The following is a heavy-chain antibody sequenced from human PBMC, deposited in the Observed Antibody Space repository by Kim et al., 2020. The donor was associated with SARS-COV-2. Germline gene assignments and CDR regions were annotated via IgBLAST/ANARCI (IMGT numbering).Heavy chain of an antibody. Sequence: GGSLRLSCAASGFTFDDYGMSWVRQTPGKGLEWVAGINKNGGSTGYVDSAKGRFTISRDNAKNSLFLQMNSLRADDTALYHCARGFYKGPFDFWGQGTLVTVSS. CDR1: GFTFDDYG. D-gene: IGHD1-1*01. CDR2: INKNGGST. V-gene: IGHV3-20*01. J-gene: IGHJ4*02. CDR3: ARGFYKGPFDF.